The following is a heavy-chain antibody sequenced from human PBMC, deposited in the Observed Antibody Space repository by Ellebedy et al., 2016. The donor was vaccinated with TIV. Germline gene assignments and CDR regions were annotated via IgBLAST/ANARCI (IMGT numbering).Heavy chain of an antibody. Sequence: ASVKVSCKGSGYSFTSYWISWVRQMPGKGLEWMGRIDPRDSSAKYSPTLRGHVTISNDKSISTAYLQWTSLKASDSAMYYCGRLGSAGDYWGQGTLVTVSS. D-gene: IGHD1-1*01. J-gene: IGHJ4*02. CDR1: GYSFTSYW. V-gene: IGHV5-10-1*01. CDR2: IDPRDSSA. CDR3: GRLGSAGDY.